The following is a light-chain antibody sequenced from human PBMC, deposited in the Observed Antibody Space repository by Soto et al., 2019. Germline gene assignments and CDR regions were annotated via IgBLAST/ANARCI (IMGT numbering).Light chain of an antibody. V-gene: IGKV3-20*01. Sequence: EIVLTQSPGTLSLSPGERATLSCRASQSVSSSYLAWYQQKPGQAPRLLIYGAASRATGIPDRFSGSGSGKDFTLTISIREPEDCAVYYCQQYGSSLFTFGPGTKVDIK. CDR2: GAA. J-gene: IGKJ3*01. CDR1: QSVSSSY. CDR3: QQYGSSLFT.